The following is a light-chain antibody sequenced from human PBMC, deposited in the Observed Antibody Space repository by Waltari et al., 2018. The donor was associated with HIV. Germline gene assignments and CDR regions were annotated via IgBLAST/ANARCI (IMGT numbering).Light chain of an antibody. Sequence: DIQMTQSPSSVSASVGGAVSISCRASQNIGRALAWYQLKTGRAPRLRIYEASRLDDGVPTRFKGSGSRSNFTLGITNLQPEDFAIYFCQQAKNFPHTFAGGTRVE. CDR1: QNIGRA. V-gene: IGKV1-12*01. J-gene: IGKJ4*01. CDR2: EAS. CDR3: QQAKNFPHT.